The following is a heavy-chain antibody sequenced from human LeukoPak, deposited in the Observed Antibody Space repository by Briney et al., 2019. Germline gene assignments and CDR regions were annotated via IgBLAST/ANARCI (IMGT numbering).Heavy chain of an antibody. V-gene: IGHV7-4-1*02. D-gene: IGHD2-15*01. Sequence: ASVKVSCKASGYTFTSYAMNWVRQAPGQGLEWMGWINTNTGNPTYAQGFTGRFVFSLDTSVSTAYLQISSLKAEDTAVYYCARDLPEYCSGGSCYSDYFDYWGQGTLVTVSS. CDR3: ARDLPEYCSGGSCYSDYFDY. CDR1: GYTFTSYA. CDR2: INTNTGNP. J-gene: IGHJ4*02.